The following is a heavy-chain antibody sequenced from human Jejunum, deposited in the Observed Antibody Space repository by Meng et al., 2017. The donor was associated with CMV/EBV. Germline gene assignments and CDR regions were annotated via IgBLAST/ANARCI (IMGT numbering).Heavy chain of an antibody. D-gene: IGHD2-2*01. CDR2: VNAGNGNT. Sequence: YSFTNYLLCWVRQAPRQRLEWMGWVNAGNGNTKYSQKFQDRVTITRDTSATTAYLALSGLRSEDTAVYYCARERTGDSSSYPPFAYWGQGTLVTVSS. J-gene: IGHJ4*02. V-gene: IGHV1-3*01. CDR3: ARERTGDSSSYPPFAY. CDR1: YSFTNYL.